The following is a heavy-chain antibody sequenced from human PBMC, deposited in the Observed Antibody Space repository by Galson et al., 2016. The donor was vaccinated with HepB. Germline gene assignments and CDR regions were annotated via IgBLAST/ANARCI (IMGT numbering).Heavy chain of an antibody. J-gene: IGHJ5*01. D-gene: IGHD2-15*01. CDR3: ARDRGGSAGGYNWFDS. CDR2: IKGDGSVT. V-gene: IGHV3-74*01. CDR1: GFTFSDYW. Sequence: SLRLSCAASGFTFSDYWMHWVRQAPGKGLMWVSRIKGDGSVTDYADSVKGRFTSSRDNAKNALYMQMTSLRGDDTAVYYCARDRGGSAGGYNWFDSWGQGRVVTVSS.